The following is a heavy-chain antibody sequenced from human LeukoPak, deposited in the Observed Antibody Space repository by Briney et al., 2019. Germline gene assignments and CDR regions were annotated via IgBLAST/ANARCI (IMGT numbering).Heavy chain of an antibody. CDR1: SGSITSGAYS. D-gene: IGHD1-1*01. CDR3: AGGTGGSQLGYFDT. J-gene: IGHJ5*02. Sequence: SQTLSLTCAVSSGSITSGAYSWSWIRQPPGKGLERIGYMYDSGNTYYNPSLKSRVTISVDRSKNQFSLKLSSVTAADTAVYYCAGGTGGSQLGYFDTWDQGTLVTVSS. CDR2: MYDSGNT. V-gene: IGHV4-30-2*01.